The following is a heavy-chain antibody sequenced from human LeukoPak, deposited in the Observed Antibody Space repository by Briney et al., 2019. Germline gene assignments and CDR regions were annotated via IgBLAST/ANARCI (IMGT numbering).Heavy chain of an antibody. J-gene: IGHJ4*02. D-gene: IGHD2-15*01. CDR2: INHSGST. V-gene: IGHV4-34*01. Sequence: SETLSLTCAVYGGSFSGYYWSWIRQPPGKGLEWIGEINHSGSTNYNPSLKSRVTISVDTSKNQFSLKLSSVTAADTAVYYCARSPLLPLPPYFDYWGQGTLVTVSS. CDR1: GGSFSGYY. CDR3: ARSPLLPLPPYFDY.